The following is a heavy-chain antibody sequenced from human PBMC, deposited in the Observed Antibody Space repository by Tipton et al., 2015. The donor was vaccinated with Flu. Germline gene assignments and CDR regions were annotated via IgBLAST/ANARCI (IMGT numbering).Heavy chain of an antibody. CDR3: ARGCDFWSGAEYYFDY. CDR1: GGSISSYY. D-gene: IGHD3-3*01. V-gene: IGHV4-4*07. Sequence: LRLSCTVSGGSISSYYWSWIRQPAGKGLEWIGRIYTSGSTNYNPSLKSRVTMSVDTSKNQFSLKLSSVTAADTAVYYCARGCDFWSGAEYYFDYWGQGTLVTVSS. CDR2: IYTSGST. J-gene: IGHJ4*02.